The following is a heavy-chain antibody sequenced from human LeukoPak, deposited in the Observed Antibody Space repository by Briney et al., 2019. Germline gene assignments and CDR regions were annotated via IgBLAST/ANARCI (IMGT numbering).Heavy chain of an antibody. Sequence: GGSLRLSCAASGFTFSSYWMSWVRQAPGKGLEWVANIKQDRSEKYYVDSVKGRFTISRDNAKNSLYLQMNSLRAEDTAVYYCARVSRHIVVVTASFDYWGQGTLVTVSS. D-gene: IGHD2-21*02. CDR3: ARVSRHIVVVTASFDY. J-gene: IGHJ4*02. CDR1: GFTFSSYW. CDR2: IKQDRSEK. V-gene: IGHV3-7*03.